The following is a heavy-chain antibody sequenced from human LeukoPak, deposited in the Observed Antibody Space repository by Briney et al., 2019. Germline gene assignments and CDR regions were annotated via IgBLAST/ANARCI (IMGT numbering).Heavy chain of an antibody. Sequence: SETLSLTCTVSGGSISSYYWSWIRQPPGKGLEWIGYIYYSGSTNYNPSLKSRVTISVDTSKNQFSLKLSSVTAADTAVYYCAREAAMVIRDDAFDIWGQGTMVTVSS. CDR3: AREAAMVIRDDAFDI. D-gene: IGHD5-18*01. J-gene: IGHJ3*02. CDR1: GGSISSYY. CDR2: IYYSGST. V-gene: IGHV4-59*01.